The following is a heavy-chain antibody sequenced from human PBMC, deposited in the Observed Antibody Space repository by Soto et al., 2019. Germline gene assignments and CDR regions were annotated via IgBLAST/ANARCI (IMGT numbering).Heavy chain of an antibody. CDR1: GGTFSGYF. D-gene: IGHD6-19*01. J-gene: IGHJ4*02. V-gene: IGHV4-34*01. CDR3: ARGLAYDRPITVAEPFDS. CDR2: ISQRGSR. Sequence: PSETLSLTCVVSGGTFSGYFWTWIRQSPGRGLEWIGEISQRGSRNYNPAFQSRVIISVDSSKNHVSLKLSSVTAADSATYFCARGLAYDRPITVAEPFDSWGQGTLVTVSS.